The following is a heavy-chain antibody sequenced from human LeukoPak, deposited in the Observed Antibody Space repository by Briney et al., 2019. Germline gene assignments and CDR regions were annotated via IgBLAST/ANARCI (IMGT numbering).Heavy chain of an antibody. CDR3: ASSQGVIADFDY. V-gene: IGHV4-59*01. CDR1: GGSISSYY. CDR2: IYYSGST. Sequence: SETLSLTCTVSGGSISSYYWSWIRQSAGKGLEWIGYIYYSGSTNYNPSLKSRVTISVDTSKNQFSLKLSSVTAADTAVYYCASSQGVIADFDYWGQGTLVTVSS. D-gene: IGHD3-16*02. J-gene: IGHJ4*02.